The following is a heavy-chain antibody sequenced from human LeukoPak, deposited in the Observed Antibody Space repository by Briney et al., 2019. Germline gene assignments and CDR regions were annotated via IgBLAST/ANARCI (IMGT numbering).Heavy chain of an antibody. Sequence: GASVKVSCKASGYTFTSFYMHWVRQASGQGLEWMGIINPGGGTTSYAQKFQGRVTMTRDMSTSTVYMELSSLRCEDTAVYYCARDKRGYCSGGTCPYFDYWGQGTLVTVSS. CDR1: GYTFTSFY. D-gene: IGHD2-15*01. J-gene: IGHJ4*02. CDR3: ARDKRGYCSGGTCPYFDY. V-gene: IGHV1-46*01. CDR2: INPGGGTT.